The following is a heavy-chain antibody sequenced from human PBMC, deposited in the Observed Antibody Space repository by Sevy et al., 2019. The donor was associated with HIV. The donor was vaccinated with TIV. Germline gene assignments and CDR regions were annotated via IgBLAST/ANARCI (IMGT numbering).Heavy chain of an antibody. D-gene: IGHD3-22*01. V-gene: IGHV1-24*01. CDR2: FDPEDGET. CDR3: STTRDYYDSSGYPFDY. Sequence: ASVKVSCKVSGYTLTELSMHWVRQAPGKGLEWMATFDPEDGETIYAQKFQGRVTMTEDTSTDTAYMELSSLRSGDTAVYYCSTTRDYYDSSGYPFDYWGQGTLVTVSS. CDR1: GYTLTELS. J-gene: IGHJ4*02.